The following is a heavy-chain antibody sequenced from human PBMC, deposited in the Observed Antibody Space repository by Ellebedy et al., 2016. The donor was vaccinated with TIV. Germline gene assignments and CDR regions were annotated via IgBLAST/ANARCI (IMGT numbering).Heavy chain of an antibody. V-gene: IGHV3-7*01. CDR1: GFTFSTYW. Sequence: GESLKISCAASGFTFSTYWMAWVRQAPGKGLEWVTNIRDDGGLQWYADSVGGRFTISRDDDATTTSLQINSLRAEDTALYFCARVGRSPHNWSFDYWGQGTLVTVSS. D-gene: IGHD5-24*01. CDR3: ARVGRSPHNWSFDY. CDR2: IRDDGGLQ. J-gene: IGHJ4*02.